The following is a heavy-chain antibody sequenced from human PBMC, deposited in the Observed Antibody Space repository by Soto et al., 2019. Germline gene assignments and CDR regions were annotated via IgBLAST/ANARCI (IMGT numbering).Heavy chain of an antibody. V-gene: IGHV5-51*01. CDR2: IFPSDSDT. CDR1: GYKFTSSG. D-gene: IGHD3-22*01. J-gene: IGHJ5*02. Sequence: PXASLKISCRTCGYKFTSSGIAWVRQMPGKGLEWMGIIFPSDSDTRYSPSFQGQVTISADRSTSTVFLQWASLKASDTAVYFCARKDKSGYFNWFDPWGQGTLVTASS. CDR3: ARKDKSGYFNWFDP.